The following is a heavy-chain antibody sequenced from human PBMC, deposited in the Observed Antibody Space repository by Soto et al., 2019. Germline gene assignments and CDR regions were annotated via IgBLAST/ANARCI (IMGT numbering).Heavy chain of an antibody. CDR2: ISSSSTI. CDR1: GFTFSSYS. Sequence: GGSLRLSCAASGFTFSSYSMNWVRQAPGKGLEWVSYISSSSTIYYADSVKGRFTISRDNAKNSLYLQMNSLRDEDTAVYYCAREGRDIVLMVYAHDAFDIWGQGTMVTVSS. CDR3: AREGRDIVLMVYAHDAFDI. D-gene: IGHD2-8*01. V-gene: IGHV3-48*02. J-gene: IGHJ3*02.